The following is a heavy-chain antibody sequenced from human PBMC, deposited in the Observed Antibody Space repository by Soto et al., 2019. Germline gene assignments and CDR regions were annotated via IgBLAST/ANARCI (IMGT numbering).Heavy chain of an antibody. V-gene: IGHV1-69*04. CDR3: ARDPHSGDFDY. D-gene: IGHD2-15*01. J-gene: IGHJ4*02. Sequence: ASVKVSCKASGGTFSSYTISWVRQAPGQGLEWMGRIIPILGIANYAQKFQGRVTITADKSTSTAYMELSSLRSEDTAVYCCARDPHSGDFDYWGQGTLVTVSS. CDR2: IIPILGIA. CDR1: GGTFSSYT.